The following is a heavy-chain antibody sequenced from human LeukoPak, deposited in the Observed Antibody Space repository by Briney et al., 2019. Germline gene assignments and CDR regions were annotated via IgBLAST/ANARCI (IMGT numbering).Heavy chain of an antibody. Sequence: GXSLRLSCAASGFTFSSYWMTWVRQAPGKGVEWVANIKQDGSERNYVDSVKGGFTIYRDNAKNSLYLQMNSLRAEDTAVYYCAKDLYDFWSGYYPKYNWFDPWGQGTLVTVSS. V-gene: IGHV3-7*01. J-gene: IGHJ5*02. CDR2: IKQDGSER. CDR1: GFTFSSYW. D-gene: IGHD3-3*01. CDR3: AKDLYDFWSGYYPKYNWFDP.